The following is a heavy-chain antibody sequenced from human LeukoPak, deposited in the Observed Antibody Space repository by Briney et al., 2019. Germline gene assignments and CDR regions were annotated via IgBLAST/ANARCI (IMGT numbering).Heavy chain of an antibody. CDR1: GGTFSSYT. D-gene: IGHD2-15*01. CDR2: IIPVFGTA. V-gene: IGHV1-69*13. CDR3: ARAVEYCSGGSCYAY. Sequence: ASVKVSCKASGGTFSSYTINWVRQAPGQGLEWMGGIIPVFGTANYVQKFQGRVTITADESTSTAYMELSSLRSEDTAVYYCARAVEYCSGGSCYAYWGQGTLVTVSS. J-gene: IGHJ4*02.